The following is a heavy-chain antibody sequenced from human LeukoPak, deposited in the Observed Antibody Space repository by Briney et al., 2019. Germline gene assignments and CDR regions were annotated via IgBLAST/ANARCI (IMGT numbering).Heavy chain of an antibody. CDR1: GFTFSSYA. D-gene: IGHD6-6*01. CDR2: ISGSGGST. CDR3: ARAYHIAATEEYYFDY. Sequence: PGGSLRLSCAASGFTFSSYAMSWVRQAPGKGLEWVSAISGSGGSTYYADSVKGRFTISRDNSKNTLYLQMNSLRAEDTAVYYCARAYHIAATEEYYFDYWGQGTLVTVSS. V-gene: IGHV3-23*01. J-gene: IGHJ4*02.